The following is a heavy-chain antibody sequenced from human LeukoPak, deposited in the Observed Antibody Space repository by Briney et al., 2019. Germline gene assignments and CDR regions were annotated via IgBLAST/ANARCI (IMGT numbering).Heavy chain of an antibody. V-gene: IGHV7-4-1*02. CDR2: INTNTGNP. Sequence: GASVKVSCKASGYTFTSYAMNWVRQAPGQGLEWMGWINTNTGNPTYAQGFTGRFVFSLDTSVSTAYLQISSLKAEDTAVYYCATQDRVTTYQKYYYYYGMDVWGQGTTVTVSS. D-gene: IGHD4-17*01. J-gene: IGHJ6*02. CDR1: GYTFTSYA. CDR3: ATQDRVTTYQKYYYYYGMDV.